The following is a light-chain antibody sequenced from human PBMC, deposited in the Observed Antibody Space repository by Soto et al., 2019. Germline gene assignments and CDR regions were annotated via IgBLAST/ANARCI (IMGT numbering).Light chain of an antibody. V-gene: IGLV2-8*01. CDR2: EVS. J-gene: IGLJ1*01. Sequence: QSALTQPPSASGSPGQSVTISCTGTSSDVGGYNSVSWYQQHPGKAPKLMIYEVSKRPSGVPDRFSGSKSGNTASLTVSGLQAEDEADYYCSSYAGSNTDYVFGTGTKVTAL. CDR1: SSDVGGYNS. CDR3: SSYAGSNTDYV.